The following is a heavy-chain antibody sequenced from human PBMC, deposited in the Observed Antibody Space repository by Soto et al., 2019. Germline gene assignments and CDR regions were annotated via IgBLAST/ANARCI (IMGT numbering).Heavy chain of an antibody. CDR3: ARFSTLGKDDGVDV. CDR2: INYSGRT. CDR1: SGSISSSDYY. D-gene: IGHD3-3*02. J-gene: IGHJ6*02. Sequence: QVQLQESGPGLVKPSETLSLTCSVSSGSISSSDYYWSLIRQPPGKGLEWIGYINYSGRTYYKPSLKSRLSMSIDTSKNQFSLRLTSVTVADTAVYFCARFSTLGKDDGVDVWGQGTTVTVSS. V-gene: IGHV4-30-4*01.